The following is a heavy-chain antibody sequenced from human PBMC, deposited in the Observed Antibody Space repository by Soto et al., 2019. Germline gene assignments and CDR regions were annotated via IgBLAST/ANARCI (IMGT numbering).Heavy chain of an antibody. CDR2: IYYSGST. J-gene: IGHJ5*02. V-gene: IGHV4-59*01. D-gene: IGHD3-9*01. Sequence: SETLSLTCTVSGGSISSYDWSWIRQPPGKGLEWIGYIYYSGSTNYNPSLKSRVTISVDTSKNQFSLKLSSVTAADTAVYYCAREWHYDILTGGWFDPWGQGTLVTVSS. CDR1: GGSISSYD. CDR3: AREWHYDILTGGWFDP.